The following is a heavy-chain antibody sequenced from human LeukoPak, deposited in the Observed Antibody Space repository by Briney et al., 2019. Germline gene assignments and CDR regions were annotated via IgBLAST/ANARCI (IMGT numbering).Heavy chain of an antibody. CDR1: RASFSGYY. CDR2: VNHSGST. CDR3: ARGKGYFDY. V-gene: IGHV4-34*01. J-gene: IGHJ4*02. Sequence: NASETLFLTCAVYRASFSGYYWSWIRQPPGKGLEWIGEVNHSGSTNYNPSLKSRVTISVDTSKNQFSLKLSSVTAADTAVYYCARGKGYFDYWGQGTLVTVSS.